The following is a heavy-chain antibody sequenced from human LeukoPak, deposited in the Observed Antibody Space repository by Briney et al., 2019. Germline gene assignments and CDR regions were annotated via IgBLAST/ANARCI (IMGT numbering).Heavy chain of an antibody. J-gene: IGHJ4*02. CDR1: GGSISSGDYY. V-gene: IGHV4-61*08. CDR3: ARYIWGSYPTFEDY. CDR2: IYYSGST. Sequence: SQTLSLTCTVSGGSISSGDYYWSWIRQPPGKGLEWIGYIYYSGSTNYNPSLKSRVTISVDTSKNQFSLKLSSVTAADTAVYSCARYIWGSYPTFEDYWGQGTLVTVSS. D-gene: IGHD3-16*02.